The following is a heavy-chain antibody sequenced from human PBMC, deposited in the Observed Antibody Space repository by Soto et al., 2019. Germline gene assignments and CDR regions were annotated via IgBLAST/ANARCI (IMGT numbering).Heavy chain of an antibody. CDR1: GLNFSSYA. J-gene: IGHJ6*03. CDR2: ISSNGGST. CDR3: ARGAQYPNYYYYYMDV. Sequence: TGGSLRLSCAASGLNFSSYAMHRVRKAPGKGLEYVSAISSNGGSTYYANSVKGRFTISRDNSKNTLYLQMGSLRAEDMAVYYCARGAQYPNYYYYYMDVWGKGTTVTVSS. D-gene: IGHD2-2*01. V-gene: IGHV3-64*01.